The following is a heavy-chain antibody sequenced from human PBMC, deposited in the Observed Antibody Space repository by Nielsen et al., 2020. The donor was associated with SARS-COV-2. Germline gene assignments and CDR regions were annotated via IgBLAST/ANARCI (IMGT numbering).Heavy chain of an antibody. CDR1: GFTFSSYW. CDR3: ARVRYYYGSGSDY. V-gene: IGHV3-7*01. CDR2: IKQDGSEK. J-gene: IGHJ4*02. Sequence: ESLKISCSASGFTFSSYWMSWVRQAPGKGLEWVANIKQDGSEKYYVDSVKGRFTISRDNAKNSLYLQMNSLRAEDTAVYYCARVRYYYGSGSDYWGQGTLVTVSS. D-gene: IGHD3-10*01.